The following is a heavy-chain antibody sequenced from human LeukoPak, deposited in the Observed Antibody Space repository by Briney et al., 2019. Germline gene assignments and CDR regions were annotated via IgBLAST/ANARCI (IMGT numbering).Heavy chain of an antibody. J-gene: IGHJ4*02. CDR2: INPSGGST. V-gene: IGHV1-46*01. CDR1: GYTFTSYY. D-gene: IGHD3-22*01. CDR3: ARDFGNYYDSSGLDY. Sequence: ASVKVSCKASGYTFTSYYMHWVRQAPGQGLEWMGIINPSGGSTSYAQKFQGRVTMTRDTSTSTVYMELSSLRSEDTAVYYCARDFGNYYDSSGLDYWGQGTLVTVSS.